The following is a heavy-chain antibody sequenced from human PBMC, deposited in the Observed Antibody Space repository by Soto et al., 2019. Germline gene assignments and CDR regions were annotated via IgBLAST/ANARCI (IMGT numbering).Heavy chain of an antibody. J-gene: IGHJ4*02. V-gene: IGHV1-2*02. D-gene: IGHD1-26*01. CDR3: GKGRSGDVGVFY. Sequence: QVQLVQSGAEVKQSGASVKVSCKASGYTFTGYYIHWVRQAPGQGPEWMGEISPNSGGTKYAQRFQGRVTMTRDTSITPVYMELSNLSPDDTAVYYCGKGRSGDVGVFYWGQGTLVTVSS. CDR1: GYTFTGYY. CDR2: ISPNSGGT.